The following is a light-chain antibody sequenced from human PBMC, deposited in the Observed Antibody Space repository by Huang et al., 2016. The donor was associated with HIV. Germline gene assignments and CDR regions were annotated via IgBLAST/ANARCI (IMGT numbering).Light chain of an antibody. J-gene: IGKJ4*01. Sequence: AIQLTQSPSFLSASVGDRVTITCRASQDITDALAWYQQKPGKPPKVVIYDASRLESGVPSRFSGSGSGADFTLTISSLQPEDFATYYCQQFKNYPLTFGGGTKVEVK. CDR3: QQFKNYPLT. V-gene: IGKV1D-13*01. CDR1: QDITDA. CDR2: DAS.